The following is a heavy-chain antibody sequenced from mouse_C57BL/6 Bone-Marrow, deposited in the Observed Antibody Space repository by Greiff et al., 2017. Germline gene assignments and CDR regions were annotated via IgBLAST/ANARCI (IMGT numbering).Heavy chain of an antibody. Sequence: QVQLQQSGAELAKPGASVKLSCKASGYTFTSYWMHWVKQRPGQGLEWIGYINPSSGYTKYNQKFKDKATLTADKCSSTAYMQLSSLTYEYSAVYYCARLRYWGQGTSVTVSS. CDR3: ARLRY. J-gene: IGHJ4*01. CDR2: INPSSGYT. D-gene: IGHD2-12*01. CDR1: GYTFTSYW. V-gene: IGHV1-7*01.